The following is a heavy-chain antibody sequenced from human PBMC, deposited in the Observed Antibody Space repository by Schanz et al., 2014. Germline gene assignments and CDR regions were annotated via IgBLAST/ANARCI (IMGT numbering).Heavy chain of an antibody. D-gene: IGHD6-13*01. J-gene: IGHJ4*02. V-gene: IGHV3-66*03. Sequence: EVQLVESGGGLIQPGGSLRLSCAVSGFTVNTNYMSWVRQAPGKGLEWISSMYINSGSTQYADSVKGRFIISRDSSKNTLYLQMSGLRTEDTAVYYCARGPDSTSADVTRGRRRYYFDYWGQGTLVTVSS. CDR2: MYINSGST. CDR3: ARGPDSTSADVTRGRRRYYFDY. CDR1: GFTVNTNY.